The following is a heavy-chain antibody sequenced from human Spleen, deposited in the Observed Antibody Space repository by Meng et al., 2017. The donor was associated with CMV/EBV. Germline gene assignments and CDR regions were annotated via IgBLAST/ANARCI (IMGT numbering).Heavy chain of an antibody. D-gene: IGHD7-27*01. V-gene: IGHV3-23*03. J-gene: IGHJ6*02. CDR1: GFTVSSNY. Sequence: GGSLRLSCAASGFTVSSNYMSWVRQAPGKGLEWVSVIYSGGSSTYYADSVKGRFTISRDNSKNTLYLQMNSLRAEDTAVYYCAKQTYWGSGAMDVWGQGTTVTVSS. CDR2: IYSGGSST. CDR3: AKQTYWGSGAMDV.